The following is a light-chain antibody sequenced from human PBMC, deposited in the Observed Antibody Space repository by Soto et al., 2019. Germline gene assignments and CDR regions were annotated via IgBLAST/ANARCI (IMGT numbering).Light chain of an antibody. V-gene: IGKV3-20*01. CDR2: GAS. CDR1: QSVTNNY. J-gene: IGKJ1*01. CDR3: QQYGRSRT. Sequence: EIVLTQSPATLSFSPGERATLSCRASQSVTNNYLAWYQQRPGLAPRLLIYGASSRATGIPDRFSGSGSGTVFTLTISRLEPEDFAVYYCQQYGRSRTFGQGTKVDIK.